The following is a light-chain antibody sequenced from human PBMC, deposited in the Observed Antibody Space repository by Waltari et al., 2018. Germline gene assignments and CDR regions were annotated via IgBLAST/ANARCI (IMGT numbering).Light chain of an antibody. Sequence: DVVMTQSPLSLPVTLGQPASISCKSSQSLVHSDGNTYLAGFHQRPGQSPRRLIYKVSNRESVVPDRISARGSGTDFTLKISRVEAEDVGVYYCMQGTHWPLTFGGGTKVEIK. CDR3: MQGTHWPLT. CDR1: QSLVHSDGNTY. CDR2: KVS. V-gene: IGKV2-30*02. J-gene: IGKJ4*01.